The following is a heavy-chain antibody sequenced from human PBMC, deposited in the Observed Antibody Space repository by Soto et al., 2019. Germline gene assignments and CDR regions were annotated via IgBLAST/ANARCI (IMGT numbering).Heavy chain of an antibody. J-gene: IGHJ2*01. V-gene: IGHV4-31*03. Sequence: QVQLQESGPGLVKPSQTLSLTCTVSGGSISSGDYCWTWIRQHPGKGLDWIGYIYSSGSTYYNPSLKSRVTISLAPSKNHFSLQLSSVTAADTAVYYCARDRIAVAGIGYYFDLWGRGTPVNVSS. D-gene: IGHD6-19*01. CDR2: IYSSGST. CDR3: ARDRIAVAGIGYYFDL. CDR1: GGSISSGDYC.